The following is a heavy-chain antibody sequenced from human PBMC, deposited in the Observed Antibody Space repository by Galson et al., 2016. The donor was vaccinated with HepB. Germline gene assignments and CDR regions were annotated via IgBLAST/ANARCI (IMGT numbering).Heavy chain of an antibody. D-gene: IGHD6-19*01. CDR3: ARDSGSTGRPFDH. V-gene: IGHV1-46*01. Sequence: SCKASGFAFTSYFMHWVRQAPGQGLEWMGILDPNSGSANYALKFQGRVTMTRDTSTSTVYMELSSLRSEDTAVYYCARDSGSTGRPFDHWGQGTLVTVSS. CDR1: GFAFTSYF. J-gene: IGHJ4*02. CDR2: LDPNSGSA.